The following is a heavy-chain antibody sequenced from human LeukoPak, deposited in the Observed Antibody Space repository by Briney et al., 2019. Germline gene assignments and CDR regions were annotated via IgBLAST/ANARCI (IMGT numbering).Heavy chain of an antibody. D-gene: IGHD2-2*01. CDR3: ARGRYCSSTSCYHSSDY. Sequence: SETLSLTCAVYGGSFSGYYWSWIRQPPGKGLEWIGEINHSGNTNYNPSLKSRVNISVDTSKDQFSLKLSSVTAADTAVYYCARGRYCSSTSCYHSSDYWGQGTLVTVSS. CDR1: GGSFSGYY. V-gene: IGHV4-34*01. J-gene: IGHJ4*02. CDR2: INHSGNT.